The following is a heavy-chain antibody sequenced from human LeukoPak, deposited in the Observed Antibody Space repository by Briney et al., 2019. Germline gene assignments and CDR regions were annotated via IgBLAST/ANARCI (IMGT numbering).Heavy chain of an antibody. CDR3: ARDPYYYDSSGYYGEGFDY. V-gene: IGHV3-33*01. D-gene: IGHD3-22*01. CDR1: GFTFSSYG. J-gene: IGHJ4*02. CDR2: IWYDGSNK. Sequence: PGRSLRLSCAASGFTFSSYGMHWVRQAPGKGLEWVAVIWYDGSNKYYADSVKGRFTISRDNAKNSLYLQMNSLRAEDTAVYYCARDPYYYDSSGYYGEGFDYWGQGTLVTVSS.